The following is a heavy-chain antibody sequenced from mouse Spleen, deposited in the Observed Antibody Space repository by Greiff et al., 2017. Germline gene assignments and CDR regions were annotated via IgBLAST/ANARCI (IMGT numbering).Heavy chain of an antibody. Sequence: QVQLQQSGAELVRPGASVKLSCKASGYTFTDYYINWVKQRPGQGLEWIARIYPGSGNTYYNEKFKGKATLTAEKSSSTAYMQLSSLTSEDSAVYFCARWGYDYDEAWFAYWGQGTLVTVSA. V-gene: IGHV1-76*01. CDR3: ARWGYDYDEAWFAY. CDR2: IYPGSGNT. J-gene: IGHJ3*01. D-gene: IGHD2-4*01. CDR1: GYTFTDYY.